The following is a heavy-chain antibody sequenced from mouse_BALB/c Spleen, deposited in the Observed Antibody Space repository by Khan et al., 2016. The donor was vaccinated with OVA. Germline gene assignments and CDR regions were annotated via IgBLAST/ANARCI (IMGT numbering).Heavy chain of an antibody. D-gene: IGHD2-1*01. CDR3: ARSGGNFHWYFDV. CDR1: GFTFSSFG. V-gene: IGHV5-17*02. J-gene: IGHJ1*01. CDR2: ISSGSSTI. Sequence: EVELVESGGGLVQPGGSRKLSCAASGFTFSSFGMHWVRQAPKKGLEWVAYISSGSSTIYYVDTVKGRFTISRDSPKNTLFMQMPSRRSEDTAMYYCARSGGNFHWYFDVWGAGTSVTVSS.